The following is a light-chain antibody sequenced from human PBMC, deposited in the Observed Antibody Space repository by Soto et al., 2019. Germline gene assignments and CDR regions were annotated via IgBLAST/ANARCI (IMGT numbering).Light chain of an antibody. CDR1: QSVSSY. Sequence: EIVLTQSPATLSLSPGEGATLSCRASQSVSSYLAWYQQKPGQAPRLLIYDVSNMATGIPARFSGSGSGTDFTLIISSLEPEDFAVYYCQQRSNWPVTFGLGTKVEV. CDR2: DVS. J-gene: IGKJ1*01. V-gene: IGKV3-11*01. CDR3: QQRSNWPVT.